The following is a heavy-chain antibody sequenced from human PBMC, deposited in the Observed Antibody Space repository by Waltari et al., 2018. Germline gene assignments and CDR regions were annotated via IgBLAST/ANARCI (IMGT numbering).Heavy chain of an antibody. D-gene: IGHD3-3*01. Sequence: EVKLLESGGGLIQPGGSVRLSGSASGVTVDSKYMTWVRQAPGKGLECVSVIYIGGSTYYADSVKGRFTIYRDNSKNTLYLQMDSLRAEDTAVYFCAALDSNNWFNPWGQGTLVTVSS. CDR3: AALDSNNWFNP. CDR2: IYIGGST. CDR1: GVTVDSKY. J-gene: IGHJ5*02. V-gene: IGHV3-53*01.